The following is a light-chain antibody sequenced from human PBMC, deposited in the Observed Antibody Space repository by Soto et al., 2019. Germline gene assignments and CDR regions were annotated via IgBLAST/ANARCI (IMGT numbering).Light chain of an antibody. Sequence: QSALTQPASVSGSLGQSITISCTGTSRDVGNYNYVSWYQHHKGRAPKLVIYDVNNRPAGISNRFSGSKSDNTASLIIFGLQAEDEADYYCSSYTSSSNLIFGGGTKLTVL. V-gene: IGLV2-14*03. J-gene: IGLJ2*01. CDR3: SSYTSSSNLI. CDR2: DVN. CDR1: SRDVGNYNY.